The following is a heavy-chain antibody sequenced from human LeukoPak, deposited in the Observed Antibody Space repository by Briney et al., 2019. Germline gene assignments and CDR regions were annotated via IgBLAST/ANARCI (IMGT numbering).Heavy chain of an antibody. CDR3: AKNRVGHNYADAFEI. V-gene: IGHV3-30*02. CDR1: GFTFSNYD. Sequence: SGGSLRLSCAASGFTFSNYDMHWVRQAPGKGLEWVAFIRYDGSDKYYVDSVKGRFTISRDNSRNILYLQMNSLTAEDTAVYYCAKNRVGHNYADAFEIWGQGTMVRVCS. D-gene: IGHD5-24*01. CDR2: IRYDGSDK. J-gene: IGHJ3*02.